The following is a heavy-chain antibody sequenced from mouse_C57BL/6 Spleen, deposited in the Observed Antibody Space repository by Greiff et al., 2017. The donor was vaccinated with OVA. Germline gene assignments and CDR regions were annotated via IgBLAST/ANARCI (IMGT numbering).Heavy chain of an antibody. Sequence: VQLVESGAELERPGASVTLSCKASGYTFTDYEMHWVKQTPVHGLEWIGAIDPETGGTAYNQKFKGKAILTADKSSSTAYMELRSLTSEDSAVYYCTRDGNYGRDYFDYWGQGTTLTVSS. J-gene: IGHJ2*01. V-gene: IGHV1-15*01. CDR3: TRDGNYGRDYFDY. D-gene: IGHD2-1*01. CDR2: IDPETGGT. CDR1: GYTFTDYE.